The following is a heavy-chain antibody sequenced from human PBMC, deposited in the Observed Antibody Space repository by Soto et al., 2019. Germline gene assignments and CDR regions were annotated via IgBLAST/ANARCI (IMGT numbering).Heavy chain of an antibody. CDR3: ARGYYDSSGWDFDY. D-gene: IGHD3-22*01. Sequence: SETLSLTCTVSGGSFSSGNYYWSWIRQPPGKGLEWIGYIYHSGSTYYNPSLKSRVTISVDRSKNQFSLKLSSVTAADTAVYYCARGYYDSSGWDFDYWGQGTLVTVSS. V-gene: IGHV4-30-2*01. CDR2: IYHSGST. CDR1: GGSFSSGNYY. J-gene: IGHJ4*02.